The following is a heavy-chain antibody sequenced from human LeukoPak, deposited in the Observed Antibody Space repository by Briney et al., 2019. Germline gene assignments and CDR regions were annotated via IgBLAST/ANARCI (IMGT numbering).Heavy chain of an antibody. V-gene: IGHV1-2*02. D-gene: IGHD7-27*01. CDR1: GYTFTDHY. Sequence: ASVKVSCKALGYTFTDHYFHWLRQAPGQGVEWMGWIHPGRGDTNIAQKFQGRVSLTRDMSISTAYMELSRLTSDDTAVYYCARDHNWGPDYWGQGTLVTVSS. J-gene: IGHJ4*02. CDR2: IHPGRGDT. CDR3: ARDHNWGPDY.